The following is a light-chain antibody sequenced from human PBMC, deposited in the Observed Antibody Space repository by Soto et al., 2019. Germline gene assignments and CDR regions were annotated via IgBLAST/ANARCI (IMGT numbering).Light chain of an antibody. CDR1: SSDVGGYNY. CDR3: SSYTSSSTLV. V-gene: IGLV2-14*01. CDR2: EVS. J-gene: IGLJ2*01. Sequence: QSALTQPASVSGSPGQSITISCTGTSSDVGGYNYVSWYQQHPGIAPKLMISEVSNRRSGVSNRFSGSKSGNTASLTISGLQAEDEADYYCSSYTSSSTLVFGGVTNVTVL.